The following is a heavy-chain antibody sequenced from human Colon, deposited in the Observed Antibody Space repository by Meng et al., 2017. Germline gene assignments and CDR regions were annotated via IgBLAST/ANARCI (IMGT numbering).Heavy chain of an antibody. CDR3: ATGLRHGDWFDP. Sequence: SETLSLPCAVSGGSFNGFYWSWIRQPPGKGLEWIGEIDYHGVSNYNSSLKSRLTISLDTSKKQISLTLTSVTAADTAVYYCATGLRHGDWFDPWGQGTLVTVSS. CDR1: GGSFNGFY. D-gene: IGHD4-17*01. CDR2: IDYHGVS. V-gene: IGHV4-34*01. J-gene: IGHJ5*02.